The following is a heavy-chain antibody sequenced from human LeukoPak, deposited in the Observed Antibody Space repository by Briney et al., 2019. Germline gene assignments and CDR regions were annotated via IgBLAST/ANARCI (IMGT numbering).Heavy chain of an antibody. CDR2: IYYSGST. V-gene: IGHV4-59*08. CDR1: GGSISSYY. J-gene: IGHJ5*02. Sequence: SETLSLTRTVSGGSISSYYWSWIRQPPGKGLEWIGYIYYSGSTNYNPSLKSRVTISVDTSKNQFSLKLSSVTAADTAVYYCARHKLEQGYNWFDPWGQGTLDTVSS. D-gene: IGHD1/OR15-1a*01. CDR3: ARHKLEQGYNWFDP.